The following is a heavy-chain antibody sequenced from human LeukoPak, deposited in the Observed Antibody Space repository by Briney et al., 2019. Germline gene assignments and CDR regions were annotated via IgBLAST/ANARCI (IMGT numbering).Heavy chain of an antibody. CDR3: ARGTSFGGSSWIYYYYYMDV. D-gene: IGHD6-13*01. CDR1: GYTFTSYY. CDR2: MNPNSGNT. J-gene: IGHJ6*03. Sequence: ASVKVSCKASGYTFTSYYMHWVRQAPGQGLEWMGWMNPNSGNTGYAQKFQGRVTMTRNTSISTAYMELSSLRSEDTAVYYCARGTSFGGSSWIYYYYYMDVWGKGTTVTISS. V-gene: IGHV1-8*02.